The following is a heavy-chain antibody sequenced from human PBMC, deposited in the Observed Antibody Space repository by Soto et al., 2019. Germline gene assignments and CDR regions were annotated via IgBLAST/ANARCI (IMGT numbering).Heavy chain of an antibody. CDR1: GGTISGLC. CDR2: VYYTGST. CDR3: ARGFAVPGAHMDY. J-gene: IGHJ4*02. D-gene: IGHD6-19*01. Sequence: PLEPLPLPWIVSGGTISGLCCSWIRQTPGKGLEWLGYVYYTGSTNYSPSLRSRVSISLDTSKKEFSLRLSSVTAADTAVFFYARGFAVPGAHMDYWGQGTQVTVSP. V-gene: IGHV4-59*11.